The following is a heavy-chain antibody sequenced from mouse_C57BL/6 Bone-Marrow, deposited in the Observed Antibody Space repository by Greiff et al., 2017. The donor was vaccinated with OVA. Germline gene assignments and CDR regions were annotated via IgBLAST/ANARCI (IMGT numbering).Heavy chain of an antibody. J-gene: IGHJ3*01. CDR1: GFTFSDYG. Sequence: EVMLVESGAGLVKPGGSLKLSCAASGFTFSDYGMHWVRQAPEKGLEWVAYISSGSSTIYYADTVKGRFTISRDNAKNTLFLQMTRLRSEDTAMYYCAREDWFAYWGQGTLVTVSA. CDR3: AREDWFAY. V-gene: IGHV5-17*01. CDR2: ISSGSSTI.